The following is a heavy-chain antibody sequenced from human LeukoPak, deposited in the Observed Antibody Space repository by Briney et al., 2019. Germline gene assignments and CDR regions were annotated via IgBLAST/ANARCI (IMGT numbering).Heavy chain of an antibody. CDR1: GFTVSSNY. Sequence: PGGSLRLSCAASGFTVSSNYMSWVRQAPGKGLEWVSVIYSGGSTYYADSVKGRFTTSRDNSKNTLYLQMNSLRAEDTAVYYCAGSIAAAGSYGMDVWGQGTTVTVSS. V-gene: IGHV3-66*01. CDR3: AGSIAAAGSYGMDV. D-gene: IGHD6-13*01. CDR2: IYSGGST. J-gene: IGHJ6*02.